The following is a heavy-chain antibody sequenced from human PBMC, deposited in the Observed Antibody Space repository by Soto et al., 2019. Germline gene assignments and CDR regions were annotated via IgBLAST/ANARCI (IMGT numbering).Heavy chain of an antibody. Sequence: QVQLQESGPGLVKPSGTLSLTCAVSGGSISSSNWWSWVRQPPGKGLEWIGEIYHSGSTNYNPSLKSRVTITVDKSKNHFSLKLSSVTAADTAVYYCARVYCSGGSCYTREWFDPWGQGTLVTVSS. D-gene: IGHD2-15*01. CDR1: GGSISSSNW. J-gene: IGHJ5*02. CDR2: IYHSGST. V-gene: IGHV4-4*02. CDR3: ARVYCSGGSCYTREWFDP.